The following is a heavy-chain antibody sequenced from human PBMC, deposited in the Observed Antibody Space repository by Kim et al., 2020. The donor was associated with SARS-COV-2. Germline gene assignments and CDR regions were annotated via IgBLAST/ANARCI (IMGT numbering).Heavy chain of an antibody. V-gene: IGHV3-23*01. J-gene: IGHJ3*02. D-gene: IGHD3-10*01. CDR1: GFTFSSYA. CDR2: ISGSGGST. CDR3: AKDVIWFGEAPDAFDI. Sequence: GGSLRLSCAASGFTFSSYAMSWVRQAPGKGLEWVSAISGSGGSTYYADSVKGRFTISRDNSKNTLYLQMNSLRAEDTAVYYCAKDVIWFGEAPDAFDIWGQGTMVTVSS.